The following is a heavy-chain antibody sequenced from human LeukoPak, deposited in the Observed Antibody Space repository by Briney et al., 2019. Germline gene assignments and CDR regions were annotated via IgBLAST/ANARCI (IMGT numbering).Heavy chain of an antibody. Sequence: GGSLRLSCAASGFTFSSYAMSWVRQAPGKGLEWISTITVDDVTYYAASVKGRFTISRYNSRNTLSLQMTSLRAEDSAVYYCAKTRWQWTRKYFDFWGQGSLVTVSS. J-gene: IGHJ4*02. CDR3: AKTRWQWTRKYFDF. V-gene: IGHV3-23*01. CDR1: GFTFSSYA. CDR2: ITVDDVT. D-gene: IGHD5-24*01.